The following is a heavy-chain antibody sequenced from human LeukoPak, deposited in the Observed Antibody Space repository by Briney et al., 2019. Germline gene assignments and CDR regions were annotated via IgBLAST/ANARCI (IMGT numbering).Heavy chain of an antibody. J-gene: IGHJ4*02. CDR3: ARAPRLVATIYYFDY. CDR1: GGSISSGGYS. Sequence: PSETLSLTCAVSGGSISSGGYSWSWIRQPPGKGLEWIGYIYHSGSTYYNPSLKSRVTISVDRSKNQFSLKLSSVTAADTAVYYCARAPRLVATIYYFDYWGQGTLVTVSS. D-gene: IGHD5-12*01. CDR2: IYHSGST. V-gene: IGHV4-30-2*01.